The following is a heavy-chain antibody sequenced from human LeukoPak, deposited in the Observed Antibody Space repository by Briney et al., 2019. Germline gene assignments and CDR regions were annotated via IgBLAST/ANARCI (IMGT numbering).Heavy chain of an antibody. V-gene: IGHV1-46*01. CDR1: GYTFTSYY. Sequence: ASVKVSCKASGYTFTSYYMHWVRQAPGQGLEWMGIINPSGGSTSYAQKFQGRVTMTRDMSTSTVYMELNSLRAEDTAVYFCARDRYYIFDYWGQGAPVTVSS. D-gene: IGHD3-10*01. CDR2: INPSGGST. CDR3: ARDRYYIFDY. J-gene: IGHJ4*02.